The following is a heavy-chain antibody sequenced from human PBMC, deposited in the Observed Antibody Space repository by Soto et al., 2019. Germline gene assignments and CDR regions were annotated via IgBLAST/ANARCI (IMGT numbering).Heavy chain of an antibody. CDR2: IYWDYDK. J-gene: IGHJ4*02. CDR3: ARLYSGSYFAH. V-gene: IGHV2-5*02. Sequence: QITLKESGPTLVKPTQTLTLTCTFPGFSLIINGVGVGWLRQPPGKALEWLALIYWDYDKRYSPSLKSRLTITKDTSKYQVVLTMTNMDPVDTATYYCARLYSGSYFAHWGQGTLVTVSS. CDR1: GFSLIINGVG. D-gene: IGHD1-26*01.